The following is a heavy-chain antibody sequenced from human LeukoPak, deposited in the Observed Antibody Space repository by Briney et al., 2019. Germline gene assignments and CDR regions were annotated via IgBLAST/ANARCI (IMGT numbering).Heavy chain of an antibody. CDR3: AKDLARPHGYCGGDCYELGAFDI. CDR2: ISYDGSDK. J-gene: IGHJ3*02. Sequence: GGSLRLSCEASGFTFSNYAMHWVRQAPGKGLEWVALISYDGSDKYYADSVKGRFTISRDYSKNTLYLQMDSLRAEDTAVYYCAKDLARPHGYCGGDCYELGAFDIWGQGTMVTVSS. V-gene: IGHV3-30*04. CDR1: GFTFSNYA. D-gene: IGHD2-21*02.